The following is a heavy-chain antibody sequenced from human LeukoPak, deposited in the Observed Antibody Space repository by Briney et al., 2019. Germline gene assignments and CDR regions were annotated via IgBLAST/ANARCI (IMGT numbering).Heavy chain of an antibody. CDR1: GLLFKRNA. V-gene: IGHV3-64*01. Sequence: PGGSLRLSCSVSGLLFKRNAMHWVRRPPGKGREYLAAISSIGGSTEYANSVKGRFTISRDNSKNTLYLQMGTLRAEDTAVYFCARGGATTRRPIDSWGQGTLVTAS. CDR3: ARGGATTRRPIDS. D-gene: IGHD1-26*01. J-gene: IGHJ4*02. CDR2: ISSIGGST.